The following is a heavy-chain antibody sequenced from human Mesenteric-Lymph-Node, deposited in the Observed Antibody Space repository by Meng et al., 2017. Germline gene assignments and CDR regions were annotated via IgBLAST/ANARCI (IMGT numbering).Heavy chain of an antibody. J-gene: IGHJ3*02. Sequence: SVKVSCKASGGTFSSYAISWVRQAPGQGLEWMGGIIPIFGTANYAQKFQGRVTITADKSTSTAYMELSSLRSEDTAVYYCASRKYYYDSSGYLDAFDIWGQGTMVTVSS. V-gene: IGHV1-69*06. CDR3: ASRKYYYDSSGYLDAFDI. CDR1: GGTFSSYA. CDR2: IIPIFGTA. D-gene: IGHD3-22*01.